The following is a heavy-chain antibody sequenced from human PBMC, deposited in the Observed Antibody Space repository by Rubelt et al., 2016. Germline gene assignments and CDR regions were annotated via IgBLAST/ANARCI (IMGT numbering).Heavy chain of an antibody. CDR3: ARPNTDSTLWYFDL. D-gene: IGHD3-3*02. CDR2: INHSGSS. CDR1: GGSFSGYY. V-gene: IGHV4-34*01. Sequence: QVQLQQWGAGLLKPSETLSLTCAVYGGSFSGYYWTWIRQTPGKGLEWIGEINHSGSSNYNPSLTSRVSISVDTSKNQFSRKLDSVTAADTAVYYCARPNTDSTLWYFDLWGRGTLVTVSS. J-gene: IGHJ2*01.